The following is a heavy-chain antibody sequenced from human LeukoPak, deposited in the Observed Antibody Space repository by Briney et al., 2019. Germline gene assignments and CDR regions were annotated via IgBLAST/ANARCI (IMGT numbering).Heavy chain of an antibody. D-gene: IGHD4-17*01. J-gene: IGHJ5*02. CDR3: AGSPVTTWWFDP. V-gene: IGHV4-61*02. CDR2: IYPSRST. CDR1: GGSISSGSYY. Sequence: TLSLTCTVSGGSISSGSYYWNWIRQPAGKGLEWIGRIYPSRSTNYNPSLKSRVTISVDTSKNQFSLKLSSVTAADTAVYYCAGSPVTTWWFDPWGQGTLVTVSS.